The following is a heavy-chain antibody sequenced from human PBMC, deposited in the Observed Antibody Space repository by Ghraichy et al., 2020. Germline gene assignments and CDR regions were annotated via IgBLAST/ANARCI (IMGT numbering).Heavy chain of an antibody. CDR2: LYPSGSS. J-gene: IGHJ3*02. CDR1: GGSISDYY. Sequence: TLSLTCSVSGGSISDYYWNWIRQPAGKGLEWIGRLYPSGSSIYNPSLKSRVTMSVDTSKNQFSLKLTSVTAADTAVYYCARGRVIRYCGSITCPLAFDIWGQGTMITVSS. CDR3: ARGRVIRYCGSITCPLAFDI. D-gene: IGHD2-2*01. V-gene: IGHV4-4*07.